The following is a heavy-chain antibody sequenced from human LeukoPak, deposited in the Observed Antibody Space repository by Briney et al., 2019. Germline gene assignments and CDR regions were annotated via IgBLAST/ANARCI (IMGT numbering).Heavy chain of an antibody. J-gene: IGHJ6*02. D-gene: IGHD1-14*01. CDR2: MNPNSGNT. CDR3: ARGAVDRGGYYYYGMDV. CDR1: GYTFTSYD. Sequence: ASVKVSCKASGYTFTSYDINWVRQATGQGLEWMGWMNPNSGNTGYAQKFQGRVTMTRNTSISTAYMELSSLRSEDTAVYYCARGAVDRGGYYYYGMDVWGQGTTVTVSS. V-gene: IGHV1-8*01.